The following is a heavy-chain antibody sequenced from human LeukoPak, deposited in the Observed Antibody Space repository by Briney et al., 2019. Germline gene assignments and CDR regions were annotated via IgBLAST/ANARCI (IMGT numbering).Heavy chain of an antibody. V-gene: IGHV5-10-1*01. CDR2: IDPSDSYT. D-gene: IGHD5-12*01. CDR3: ARLASGYDSTKYYFDY. J-gene: IGHJ4*02. Sequence: LGASLKISCKGSEYSFTSYWISWVRQMPGKGLEWMGRIDPSDSYTNYSPSFQGHVTISADKSISTAYLQWSSLKASDTAMYYCARLASGYDSTKYYFDYWGQGTLVTVSS. CDR1: EYSFTSYW.